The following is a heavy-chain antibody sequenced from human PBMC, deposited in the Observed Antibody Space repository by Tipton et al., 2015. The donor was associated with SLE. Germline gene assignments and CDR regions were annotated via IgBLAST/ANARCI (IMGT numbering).Heavy chain of an antibody. CDR3: ARDEYRYDTTGYHLLGHFDF. Sequence: TLSLTCTVSGDSISSSNYYWGWIRQAPGKGLEWVGTVYYTGNTFYNPSLKSRVTISVDTSKNQFSLNLSSVTAADTAVYYCARDEYRYDTTGYHLLGHFDFWGQGTLVTVSS. J-gene: IGHJ4*02. CDR1: GDSISSSNYY. V-gene: IGHV4-39*07. CDR2: VYYTGNT. D-gene: IGHD3-22*01.